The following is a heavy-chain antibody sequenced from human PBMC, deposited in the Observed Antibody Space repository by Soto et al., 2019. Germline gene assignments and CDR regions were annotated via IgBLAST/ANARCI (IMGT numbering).Heavy chain of an antibody. D-gene: IGHD1-26*01. V-gene: IGHV4-30-2*01. CDR1: GGSISSGSYS. Sequence: SETLSLTCTVSGGSISSGSYSWSWIRQPPGKGLEWIGYIYHSGSTNYNPSLKSRVTISVDKSKNQFSLKLSSVTAADTAVYYCARFSSGNYYEAFDIWGQGTMVTVSS. CDR3: ARFSSGNYYEAFDI. CDR2: IYHSGST. J-gene: IGHJ3*02.